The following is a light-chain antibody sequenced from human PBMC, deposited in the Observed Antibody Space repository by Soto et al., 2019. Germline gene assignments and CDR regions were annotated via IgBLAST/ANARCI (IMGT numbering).Light chain of an antibody. V-gene: IGLV1-47*01. Sequence: QSVLSQPPSASGAPGQRVTISCSGSSSNIGSNFVYWYQQLPGTAPKLLIYRTDHRPSGVPDRFSGSKPGASASLVISGLRSEDEADYYCAAWDNSMRWVFGGGTKLTVL. CDR2: RTD. CDR1: SSNIGSNF. CDR3: AAWDNSMRWV. J-gene: IGLJ3*02.